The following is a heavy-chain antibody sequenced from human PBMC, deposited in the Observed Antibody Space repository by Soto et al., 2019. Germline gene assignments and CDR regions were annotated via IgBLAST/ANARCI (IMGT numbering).Heavy chain of an antibody. Sequence: ASVKVSCKVSGYTLTELSMHWVRQAPGKGLEWMGGFDPEDGETIYAQKFQGRVTMTEDTSTDTAYMELSSLRSEDTAVYYCATAYYDFWSGYYGRRGGNWLDPWGQGTLVTVSS. CDR2: FDPEDGET. D-gene: IGHD3-3*01. J-gene: IGHJ5*02. CDR1: GYTLTELS. V-gene: IGHV1-24*01. CDR3: ATAYYDFWSGYYGRRGGNWLDP.